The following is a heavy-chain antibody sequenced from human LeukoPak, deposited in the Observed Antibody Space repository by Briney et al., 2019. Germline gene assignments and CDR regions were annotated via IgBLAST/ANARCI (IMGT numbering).Heavy chain of an antibody. D-gene: IGHD2-2*01. J-gene: IGHJ6*03. Sequence: ASVKVSCKASGYTFSSYDISWVRQAPGQGLEWMGWINPNSGGANYAQKLQGRVTMTTDTSTSTAYMELRSLRSDDTVVYYCARESQKGYCSSTSCHSGGEDMDVWGKGTTVTVSS. CDR2: INPNSGGA. CDR1: GYTFSSYD. V-gene: IGHV1-18*01. CDR3: ARESQKGYCSSTSCHSGGEDMDV.